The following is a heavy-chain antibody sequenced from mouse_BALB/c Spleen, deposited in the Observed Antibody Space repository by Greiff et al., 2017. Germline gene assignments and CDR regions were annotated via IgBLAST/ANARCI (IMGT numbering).Heavy chain of an antibody. CDR2: IWAGGST. D-gene: IGHD1-1*01. Sequence: VQGVESGPGLVAPSQSLSITCTVSGFSLTSYGVHWVRQPPGKGLEWLGVIWAGGSTNYNSALMSRLSISKDNSKSQVFLKMNSLQTDDTAMYYCARDVDYYGSSYPNWYFDVWGAGTTVTVSS. CDR3: ARDVDYYGSSYPNWYFDV. CDR1: GFSLTSYG. J-gene: IGHJ1*01. V-gene: IGHV2-9*02.